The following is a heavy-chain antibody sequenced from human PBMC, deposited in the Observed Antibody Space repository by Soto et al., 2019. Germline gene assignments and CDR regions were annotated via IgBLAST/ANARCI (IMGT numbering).Heavy chain of an antibody. CDR1: GFTFSDYY. V-gene: IGHV3-11*01. D-gene: IGHD3-10*01. J-gene: IGHJ6*02. CDR3: ARDFVRSYEFGYEGYYYYYGMDV. Sequence: LRLSCAASGFTFSDYYMSWIRQAPGKGLEWVSYISNSGSTIYYADSVKGRFTISRDNARNSLHLQMNSLRGEDTAVYYCARDFVRSYEFGYEGYYYYYGMDVWGQGTTVTVSS. CDR2: ISNSGSTI.